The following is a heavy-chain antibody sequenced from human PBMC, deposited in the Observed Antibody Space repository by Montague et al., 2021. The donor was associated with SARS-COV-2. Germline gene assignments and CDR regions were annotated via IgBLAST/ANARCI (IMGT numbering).Heavy chain of an antibody. Sequence: SKTLSLTCSVSGNSLSNSRYFWGWIRQPPRKGLEWIGSFYFGGKFLYNSSLESRVTISVDTSKNQFSLQLSSVTALDTAVYYCARHSGGSEVAGLDYWGQGILVTVSS. D-gene: IGHD6-19*01. CDR2: FYFGGKF. CDR3: ARHSGGSEVAGLDY. CDR1: GNSLSNSRYF. V-gene: IGHV4-39*01. J-gene: IGHJ4*02.